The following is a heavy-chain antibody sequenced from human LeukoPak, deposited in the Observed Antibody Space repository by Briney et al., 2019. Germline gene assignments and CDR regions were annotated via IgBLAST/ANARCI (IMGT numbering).Heavy chain of an antibody. CDR2: ISYDGSNK. D-gene: IGHD1-26*01. Sequence: VAVISYDGSNKYYADSVKGRFTISRDNSKNTLYLQMNSLRAEDTAVYYCARAGYYSHYFDYWGQGTLVTVSS. J-gene: IGHJ4*02. CDR3: ARAGYYSHYFDY. V-gene: IGHV3-33*05.